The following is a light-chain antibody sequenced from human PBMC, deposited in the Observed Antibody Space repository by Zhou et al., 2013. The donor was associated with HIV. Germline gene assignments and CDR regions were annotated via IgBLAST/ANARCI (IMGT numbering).Light chain of an antibody. J-gene: IGKJ1*01. CDR2: EAS. CDR3: QHYNSYSPT. Sequence: DGQLTQSPSSLSASVGDRVTITCRASQSISSWLAWYQQKPGKVPKLLIYEASNLDSGVPSRFSGSGSGTEFTLTISSLQPDDFATYYCQHYNSYSPTFGQGTKVEIK. V-gene: IGKV1-5*03. CDR1: QSISSW.